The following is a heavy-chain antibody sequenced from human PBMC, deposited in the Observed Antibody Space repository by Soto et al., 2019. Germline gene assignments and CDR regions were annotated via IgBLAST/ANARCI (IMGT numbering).Heavy chain of an antibody. CDR2: INPSGGST. CDR3: ARDPRPPSGWLGFWEYGMDV. Sequence: QVQLVQSGAEVNKPGASVKVSCKASGYTFTSYYMHWVRQAPGQGLEWMGIINPSGGSTSYAQKSQGRVTMTRDTSTSTVYMELSSLRSEDTAVYYCARDPRPPSGWLGFWEYGMDVWGQGTTVTVSS. CDR1: GYTFTSYY. V-gene: IGHV1-46*01. J-gene: IGHJ6*02. D-gene: IGHD3-3*01.